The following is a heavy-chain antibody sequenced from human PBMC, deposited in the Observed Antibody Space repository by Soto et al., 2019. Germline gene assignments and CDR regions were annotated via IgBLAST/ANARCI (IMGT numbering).Heavy chain of an antibody. CDR3: AGSFDRSGYPNESEDE. Sequence: HLQESGPELVEPSETLALTCAVSGASVNSGVFYWGWIRQPPGKGLEWIGSIYYSGTTYYNPSLRGRATISVDTSKNRFSLKVTSVTAADTAVYYCAGSFDRSGYPNESEDEWGQGTLVTVAS. D-gene: IGHD3-22*01. V-gene: IGHV4-39*02. J-gene: IGHJ4*02. CDR1: GASVNSGVFY. CDR2: IYYSGTT.